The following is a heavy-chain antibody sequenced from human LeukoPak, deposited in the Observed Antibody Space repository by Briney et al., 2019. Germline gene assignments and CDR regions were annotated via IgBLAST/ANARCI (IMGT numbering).Heavy chain of an antibody. CDR1: GGSFSGYY. Sequence: PSETLSLTCAVYGGSFSGYYWSWIRQPPGKGLEWIGAINHSGSTNYDPSLKSRVTISVDTSKNQFSLKLSSVTAADTAVYYCARDPRKGYSSGWYSFGAFDIWGQGTMVTVSS. J-gene: IGHJ3*02. D-gene: IGHD6-19*01. CDR2: INHSGST. V-gene: IGHV4-34*01. CDR3: ARDPRKGYSSGWYSFGAFDI.